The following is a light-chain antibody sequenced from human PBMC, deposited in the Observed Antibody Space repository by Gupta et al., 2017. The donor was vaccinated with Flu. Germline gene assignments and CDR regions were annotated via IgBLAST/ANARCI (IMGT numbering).Light chain of an antibody. CDR1: DGHSSYA. Sequence: QLVLTQSPSASASLGASVKPTCTLSDGHSSYAIEWHQQQPEKGPRYLMKVNSDGSHTKGAGTPVRFSASGSGAERYLTIASLRAEAEAEYYCQTWGPGFRVFGGGTNLAVL. CDR2: VNSDGSH. V-gene: IGLV4-69*01. CDR3: QTWGPGFRV. J-gene: IGLJ3*02.